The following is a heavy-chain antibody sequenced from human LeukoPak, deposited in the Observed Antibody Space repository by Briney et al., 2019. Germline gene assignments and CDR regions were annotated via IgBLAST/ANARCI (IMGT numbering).Heavy chain of an antibody. D-gene: IGHD1-26*01. V-gene: IGHV1-69*13. J-gene: IGHJ3*02. CDR1: GGTFSSYA. CDR3: ASNPRPIVVDI. CDR2: IIPIFGTA. Sequence: ASVKVSCKASGGTFSSYAISWVRQAPGQGLEWMGGIIPIFGTANYAQKFQGRVTITADESTSTAYMELSSLRSEDTAVYYCASNPRPIVVDIWGQGTMVTVSS.